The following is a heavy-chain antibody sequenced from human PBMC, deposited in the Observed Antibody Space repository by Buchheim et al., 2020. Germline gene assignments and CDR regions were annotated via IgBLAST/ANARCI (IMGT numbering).Heavy chain of an antibody. CDR1: GFTFSSYA. Sequence: QVQLVESGGGVVQPGRSLRLSCADSGFTFSSYAMHWVRQAPGKGLEWVAVISYDGSNKYYADSVKGRFTISRDNSKNTLYLQMNSLRAEDTAVYYCAKDRPAVAGTNYWGQGTL. D-gene: IGHD6-19*01. CDR2: ISYDGSNK. V-gene: IGHV3-30-3*01. J-gene: IGHJ4*02. CDR3: AKDRPAVAGTNY.